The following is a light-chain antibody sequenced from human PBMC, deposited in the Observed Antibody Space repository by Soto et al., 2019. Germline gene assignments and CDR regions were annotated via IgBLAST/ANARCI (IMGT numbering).Light chain of an antibody. CDR3: HHYSRSPPYT. Sequence: EIVLTQSPDTLSLSPGERATVSCRASQSVSNNDLAWYQQRPGQAPRLVLYGASTRPTGIPDRLSGSGSGTEFTLTISSLEPEDFAVYYCHHYSRSPPYTFGQGTKLDIK. V-gene: IGKV3-20*01. CDR2: GAS. CDR1: QSVSNND. J-gene: IGKJ2*01.